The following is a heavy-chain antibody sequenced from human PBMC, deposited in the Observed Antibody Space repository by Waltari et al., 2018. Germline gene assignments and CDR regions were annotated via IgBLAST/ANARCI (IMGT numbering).Heavy chain of an antibody. CDR1: GYTFSPPV. J-gene: IGHJ5*02. D-gene: IGHD2-21*01. CDR2: IVVGRGNT. CDR3: SAEPIAGETPFDP. Sequence: QMQLVQSGPEVREPGTSVKVSCKTYGYTFSPPVIQWLRQALGQGLEGIGWIVVGRGNTAYAQNFQGRVTFTTDMSTDTAYMEVRSLRSDDTAVYYCSAEPIAGETPFDPWGQGTLVTVSS. V-gene: IGHV1-58*02.